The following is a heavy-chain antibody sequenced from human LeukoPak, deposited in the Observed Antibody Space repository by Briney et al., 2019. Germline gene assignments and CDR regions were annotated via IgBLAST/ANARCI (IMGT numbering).Heavy chain of an antibody. J-gene: IGHJ4*02. D-gene: IGHD2-15*01. CDR1: GFTFSSYN. V-gene: IGHV3-21*01. Sequence: PGGSLRLSCAASGFTFSSYNMNWVRQAPGKGLEWVSSISTSSSYISYADSVKGRFTISRDNAKSSPYLQMNNLRAEDTAVYYCARVPRYCSGGSCYGYWGQGTLVTVSS. CDR2: ISTSSSYI. CDR3: ARVPRYCSGGSCYGY.